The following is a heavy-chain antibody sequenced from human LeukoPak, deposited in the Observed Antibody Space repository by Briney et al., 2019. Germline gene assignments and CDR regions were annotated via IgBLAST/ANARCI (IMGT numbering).Heavy chain of an antibody. CDR2: IKQDGSDK. CDR1: GFPFSSYW. V-gene: IGHV3-7*01. J-gene: IGHJ5*02. Sequence: QPGGSLRLSCAASGFPFSSYWMSWVRQAPGKGLEWVANIKQDGSDKYYVDSVKGRFSISRDNAKNSLYLQLNSLRADDTAVYYCARAPHEADNWFDPWGQGTLVTVSS. CDR3: ARAPHEADNWFDP.